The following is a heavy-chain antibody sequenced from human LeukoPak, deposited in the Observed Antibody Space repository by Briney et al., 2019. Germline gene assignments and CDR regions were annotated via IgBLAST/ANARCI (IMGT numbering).Heavy chain of an antibody. V-gene: IGHV4-61*02. J-gene: IGHJ5*02. CDR2: IYTSGTT. CDR1: GDSISSGRFY. Sequence: SQTLSLTCTVSGDSISSGRFYWSWIRQPAGKGLEWIGRIYTSGTTNYNPSLKSRVTISVDTSKNQFSLKLSSVTAADTAVYYCAGSDFLEWPYSFDPWGQGTLVTVSS. CDR3: AGSDFLEWPYSFDP. D-gene: IGHD3-3*01.